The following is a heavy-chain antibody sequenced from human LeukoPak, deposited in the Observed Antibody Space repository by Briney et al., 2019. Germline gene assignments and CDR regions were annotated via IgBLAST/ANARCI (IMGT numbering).Heavy chain of an antibody. CDR2: VNHSGST. V-gene: IGHV4-34*01. CDR1: GGSFSGYY. D-gene: IGHD3-10*01. J-gene: IGHJ5*02. CDR3: ARYYYGSGSFGRWFDP. Sequence: SETLSLTCAVYGGSFSGYYWSWIRQPPGKGLEWIGEVNHSGSTNYNPSLKSRVTISVDTSKNQFSLKLSSVTAADTAVYYCARYYYGSGSFGRWFDPWGQGTLVTVSS.